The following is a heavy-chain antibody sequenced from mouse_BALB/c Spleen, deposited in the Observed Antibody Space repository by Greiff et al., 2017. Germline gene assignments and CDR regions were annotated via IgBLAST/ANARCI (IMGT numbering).Heavy chain of an antibody. Sequence: EVQVVESGGGLVQPGGSRKLSCAASGFTFSRFGMHWVRQAPEKGLEWVAYISSGSSTIYYADTVKGRFTISRDNPKNTLFLQMTSLRSEDTAMYYCAILLDYWGQGTSVTVSS. CDR1: GFTFSRFG. CDR3: AILLDY. J-gene: IGHJ4*01. CDR2: ISSGSSTI. V-gene: IGHV5-17*02.